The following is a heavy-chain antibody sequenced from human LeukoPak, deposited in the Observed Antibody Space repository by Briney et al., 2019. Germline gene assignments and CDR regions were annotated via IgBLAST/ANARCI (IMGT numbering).Heavy chain of an antibody. D-gene: IGHD4-23*01. Sequence: GGSLRLSCAASGFTFSSYAMSWVRQAPGKGLEWVSAISGSGGSTYYADSVKGRFTISRDNSKNTLYLQMNSLRAEDTAVYYCAKDHLHYGGNSRGAFDIWGQGTMVTASS. J-gene: IGHJ3*02. CDR2: ISGSGGST. CDR3: AKDHLHYGGNSRGAFDI. V-gene: IGHV3-23*01. CDR1: GFTFSSYA.